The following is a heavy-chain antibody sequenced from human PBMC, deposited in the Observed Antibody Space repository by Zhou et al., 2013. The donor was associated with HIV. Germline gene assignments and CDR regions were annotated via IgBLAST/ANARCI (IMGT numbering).Heavy chain of an antibody. Sequence: QVQLVQSGAEVKKPGSSVKVSCKASGGTFSSFAFSWVRQAPGQGLEWMGWINPNSGGTNYAQKFQGRVTMTRDTSISTAYMELSRLRSDDTAVYYCANGLEDRGAQEPNFDYWGQGTLVTVSS. J-gene: IGHJ4*02. V-gene: IGHV1-2*02. D-gene: IGHD1-1*01. CDR1: GGTFSSFA. CDR3: ANGLEDRGAQEPNFDY. CDR2: INPNSGGT.